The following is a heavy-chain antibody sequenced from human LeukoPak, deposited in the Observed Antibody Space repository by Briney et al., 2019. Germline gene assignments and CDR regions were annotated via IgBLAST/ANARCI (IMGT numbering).Heavy chain of an antibody. CDR2: ISGSGDNT. J-gene: IGHJ4*02. D-gene: IGHD5-12*01. CDR1: GFTFSSYA. CDR3: ANWVATADY. Sequence: PGGSLRLSCAASGFTFSSYAMNWVPQAPGKGLEWISSISGSGDNTYYADSVKGRFTISRDNSKNTLYLQMNSLRAEDTAVYYCANWVATADYWGQGTLVTVSS. V-gene: IGHV3-23*01.